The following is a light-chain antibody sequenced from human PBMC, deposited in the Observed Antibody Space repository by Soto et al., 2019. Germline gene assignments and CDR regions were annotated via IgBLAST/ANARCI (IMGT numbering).Light chain of an antibody. V-gene: IGKV1-12*01. CDR3: QQANSFPRT. CDR2: ATS. CDR1: QGIGTS. Sequence: DIQMTQSPSSLSASVGDRFTITCRASQGIGTSLAWYQQEPGKPPKLLIFATSTLQSGVPSRFSGSGSGADFTLTISSLQPEDFATYYCQQANSFPRTFGQGTRLEIK. J-gene: IGKJ5*01.